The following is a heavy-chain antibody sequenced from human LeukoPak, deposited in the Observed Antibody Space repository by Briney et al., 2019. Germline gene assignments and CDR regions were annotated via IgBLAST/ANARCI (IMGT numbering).Heavy chain of an antibody. V-gene: IGHV3-66*01. CDR1: GFSVTSNH. CDR3: ARDSSSYYFDY. J-gene: IGHJ4*02. CDR2: IYTGGTT. Sequence: GGSLRLSRAASGFSVTSNHMNWVRQAPGKGLEWVSIIYTGGTTHYADSLNDRFTISRDDSINTLYLQMNSLRAEDAAVYYCARDSSSYYFDYWGQGTLVTVSS. D-gene: IGHD6-6*01.